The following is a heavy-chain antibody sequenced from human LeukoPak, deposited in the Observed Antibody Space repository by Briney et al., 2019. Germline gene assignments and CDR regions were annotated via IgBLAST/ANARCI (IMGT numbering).Heavy chain of an antibody. CDR1: GGTFSSYA. Sequence: SVKVSCRASGGTFSSYAISWVRQAPGQGLEWMGGIIPIFGTANYAQKFQGRVTITADESTSTAYMELSSLRSEDTAVYYCASHYCSGGSCYLLAIDYWGQGTLVTVSS. V-gene: IGHV1-69*13. CDR2: IIPIFGTA. D-gene: IGHD2-15*01. CDR3: ASHYCSGGSCYLLAIDY. J-gene: IGHJ4*02.